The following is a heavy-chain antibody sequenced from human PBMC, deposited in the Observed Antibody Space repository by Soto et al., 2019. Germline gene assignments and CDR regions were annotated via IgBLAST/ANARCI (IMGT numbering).Heavy chain of an antibody. CDR1: GVTSANAR. D-gene: IGHD3-10*01. V-gene: IGHV3-15*07. CDR2: IKTRADGGTT. CDR3: YCYDSAPYATYF. J-gene: IGHJ1*01. Sequence: WGALRLSAAPSGVTSANARVYGVPSAPGKRLEWVGRIKTRADGGTTAYAAPVKGRFTISRDDSESTLYLQMNSLKIEDTAVYYCYCYDSAPYATYFRGRGTPVPVSA.